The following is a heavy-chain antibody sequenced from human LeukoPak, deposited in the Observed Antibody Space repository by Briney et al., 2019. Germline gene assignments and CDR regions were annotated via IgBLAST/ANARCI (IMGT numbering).Heavy chain of an antibody. Sequence: SETLSLTCTVSGGSISYYYWGWIRQPPGKGLEWIGYIYYSGSTNYNPSLKSRVTISVDTSKNQFSLKLSSVTAADTAVYYCARRGQQLAYFDYWGQGTLVTVSS. J-gene: IGHJ4*02. CDR1: GGSISYYY. CDR2: IYYSGST. V-gene: IGHV4-59*08. D-gene: IGHD6-13*01. CDR3: ARRGQQLAYFDY.